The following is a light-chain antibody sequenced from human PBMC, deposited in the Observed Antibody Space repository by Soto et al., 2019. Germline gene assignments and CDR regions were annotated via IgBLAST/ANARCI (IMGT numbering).Light chain of an antibody. CDR1: STDVGSHNS. CDR3: SSYIASITSHV. V-gene: IGLV2-18*02. J-gene: IGLJ1*01. CDR2: EVN. Sequence: QSALTQPPSVSGSPGQSVTISCSGTSTDVGSHNSVSWYKQAPGTSPKLMIFEVNNRPSGVPDRFPESKSGNTASLTISGLQPEDEADYYCSSYIASITSHVFGTGTKLTVL.